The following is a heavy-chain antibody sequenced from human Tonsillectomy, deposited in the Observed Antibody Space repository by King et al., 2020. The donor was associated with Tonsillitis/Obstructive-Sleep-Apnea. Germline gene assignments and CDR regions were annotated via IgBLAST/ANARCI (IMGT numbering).Heavy chain of an antibody. V-gene: IGHV6-1*01. Sequence: VQLQQSGPGLVKPSQTLSLTCAIPGDSVSSNSAAWNWIRQSPSRGLEWLGRTYYRSKWYNDYAVSVKSRVTINPDTSKNQFSLQLNSVTPEDTAVYYCARELGYCSSTSCPALYYYYYMDVWGKGTTVTVSS. CDR2: TYYRSKWYN. D-gene: IGHD2-2*01. CDR1: GDSVSSNSAA. CDR3: ARELGYCSSTSCPALYYYYYMDV. J-gene: IGHJ6*03.